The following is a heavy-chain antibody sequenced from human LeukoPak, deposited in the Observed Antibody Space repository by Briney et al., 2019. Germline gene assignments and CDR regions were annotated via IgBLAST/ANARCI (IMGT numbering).Heavy chain of an antibody. D-gene: IGHD3-10*01. CDR1: GGSINSYF. CDR3: ARYGGSGTYFFDY. J-gene: IGHJ4*02. V-gene: IGHV4-59*12. Sequence: SETLSLTCTVSGGSINSYFWSWIRQPPGKGLEWIGFIYYSGSTNYNPSLKSRVTISLDRSKNQFSLKLSSVTAADTAVYYCARYGGSGTYFFDYWGRGTLVTVSS. CDR2: IYYSGST.